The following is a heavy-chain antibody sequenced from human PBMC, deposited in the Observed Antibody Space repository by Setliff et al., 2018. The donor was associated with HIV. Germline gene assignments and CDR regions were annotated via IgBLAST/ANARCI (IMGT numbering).Heavy chain of an antibody. Sequence: PSETLSLTCSVSGGSISSRSYYWGWIRQPPGKGLEWIGTISYSGNTYYRPSLKSRVTISVDTSKKQFSLRLNSVTAADTAIYYCVRASRDYYYYYMDAWGRGTTVTVSS. CDR2: ISYSGNT. J-gene: IGHJ6*03. CDR3: VRASRDYYYYYMDA. V-gene: IGHV4-39*07. D-gene: IGHD3-16*01. CDR1: GGSISSRSYY.